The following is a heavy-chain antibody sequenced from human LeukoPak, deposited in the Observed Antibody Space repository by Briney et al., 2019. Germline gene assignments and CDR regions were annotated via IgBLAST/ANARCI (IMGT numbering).Heavy chain of an antibody. V-gene: IGHV3-53*01. CDR3: ARDSHYYGMDV. CDR2: IYSGGST. CDR1: GFTVSSNY. Sequence: GGSLRLSCAASGFTVSSNYMSWVRQAPGKGLEWVSVIYSGGSTYYADSVKGRFTISRDNSKNTLCLQMNSLRAEDTAVYYCARDSHYYGMDVWGQGTTVTVSS. J-gene: IGHJ6*02.